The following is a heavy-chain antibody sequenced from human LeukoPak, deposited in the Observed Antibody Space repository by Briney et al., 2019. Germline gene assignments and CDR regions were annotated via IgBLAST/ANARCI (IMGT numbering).Heavy chain of an antibody. Sequence: PGGSLRLSCAASGFTFSSYWMSWVRQAPGKGLEWVANIKQDGSEKYYVDSVKGRFTISRDNAKSSLCLQMNSLRDEDTAVYYCARDPTRYASTTVVASNFDYWGQGTLVTVSS. D-gene: IGHD4-23*01. V-gene: IGHV3-7*01. CDR2: IKQDGSEK. J-gene: IGHJ4*02. CDR3: ARDPTRYASTTVVASNFDY. CDR1: GFTFSSYW.